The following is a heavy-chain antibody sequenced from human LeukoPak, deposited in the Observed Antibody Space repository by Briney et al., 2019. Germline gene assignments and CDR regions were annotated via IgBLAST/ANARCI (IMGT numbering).Heavy chain of an antibody. CDR3: ARGDILTGYLDY. D-gene: IGHD3-9*01. Sequence: GGSLRLSCAASGFTFSSYSMNWVRQAPGKGLEWVSSISSSSSYIYYADSVKGRFTISGDNAKNSLYLQMNSLRAEDTAVYYCARGDILTGYLDYWGQGTLVTVSS. J-gene: IGHJ4*02. CDR2: ISSSSSYI. CDR1: GFTFSSYS. V-gene: IGHV3-21*01.